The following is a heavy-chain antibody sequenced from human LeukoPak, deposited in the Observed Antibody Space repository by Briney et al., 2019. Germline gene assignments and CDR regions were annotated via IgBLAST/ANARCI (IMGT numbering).Heavy chain of an antibody. CDR2: IYYSGST. CDR1: GGSISSYY. J-gene: IGHJ4*02. CDR3: ARGTHSYDSSGYAYYYFDY. Sequence: SATLSLTCTVSGGSISSYYWSWIRQPPGKGLEWIGYIYYSGSTNYNPSLKSRVTMSVDTSKNQFSLKLSSVTAADTAVYYCARGTHSYDSSGYAYYYFDYWGQGTLVTVSS. D-gene: IGHD3-22*01. V-gene: IGHV4-59*01.